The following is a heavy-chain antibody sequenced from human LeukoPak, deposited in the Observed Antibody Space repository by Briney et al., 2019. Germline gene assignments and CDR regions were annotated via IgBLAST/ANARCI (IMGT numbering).Heavy chain of an antibody. J-gene: IGHJ4*02. D-gene: IGHD2-2*01. CDR3: AKGPGYCSSTSCFRPYLDY. V-gene: IGHV3-23*01. CDR2: ISGSGGST. Sequence: PGGSLRLSCAASGFTFSNYAMSWVRQAPGKGLEWVSAISGSGGSTYYADSVKGRFTISRDNSKNTLYLQMNSLRAEDTAVYYCAKGPGYCSSTSCFRPYLDYWGQGTLVTVSS. CDR1: GFTFSNYA.